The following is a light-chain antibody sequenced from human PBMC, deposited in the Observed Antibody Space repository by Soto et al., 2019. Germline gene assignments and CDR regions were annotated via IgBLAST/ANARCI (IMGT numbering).Light chain of an antibody. CDR1: QSVFYSSNNKNY. V-gene: IGKV4-1*01. J-gene: IGKJ2*01. CDR3: QQYYSIPYT. Sequence: DIVMTQSPDSLAVSLGERATINCKSSQSVFYSSNNKNYLAWYQQKPGQPPNLLIYWASTRESGVPDRFSGSGSGADFTLTISSLQAEDVAVYYCQQYYSIPYTFGQGTKLEIK. CDR2: WAS.